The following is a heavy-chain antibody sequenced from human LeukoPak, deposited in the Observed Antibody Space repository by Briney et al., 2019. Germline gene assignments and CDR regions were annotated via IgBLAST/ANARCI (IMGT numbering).Heavy chain of an antibody. CDR2: MNPNSGNT. V-gene: IGHV1-8*03. J-gene: IGHJ5*02. CDR1: GCTFTSYD. Sequence: ASVKVSCKASGCTFTSYDIDWVQQATGQGLEWIGWMNPNSGNTGYAQKFQGRVTITRNTSISTAYMELSSLRSEDTAVYYCARAGCSSTSCQGANWFDPWGQGTLVTVSS. D-gene: IGHD2-2*01. CDR3: ARAGCSSTSCQGANWFDP.